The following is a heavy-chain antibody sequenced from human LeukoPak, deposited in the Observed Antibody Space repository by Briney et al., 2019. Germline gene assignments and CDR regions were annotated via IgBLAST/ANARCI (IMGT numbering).Heavy chain of an antibody. J-gene: IGHJ4*02. Sequence: NPSETLSLTCTISGASISSSSYFWAWIRQPPGQGLEWIGYIHYSGSTNYNPSLKSRVTISLDTSKNQFSLKLRSVTAADTAVYYCARGLYCSGGSRQLDYWGQGTLVTVSS. CDR2: IHYSGST. D-gene: IGHD2-15*01. V-gene: IGHV4-61*05. CDR1: GASISSSSYF. CDR3: ARGLYCSGGSRQLDY.